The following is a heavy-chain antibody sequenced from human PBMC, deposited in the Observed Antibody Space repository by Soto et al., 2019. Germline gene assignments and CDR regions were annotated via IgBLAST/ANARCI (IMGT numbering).Heavy chain of an antibody. CDR1: GFTFSSSG. Sequence: GESLKISCAASGFTFSSSGVSWVRQAPGKGLQWVSTITNNGGGTYYADSVKGRFTISRDNSRNTLYLQMNSLRADDTAVYYCAKRGGAPPRYFDYWGQGTLVTVSS. J-gene: IGHJ4*02. CDR3: AKRGGAPPRYFDY. CDR2: ITNNGGGT. V-gene: IGHV3-23*01. D-gene: IGHD3-16*01.